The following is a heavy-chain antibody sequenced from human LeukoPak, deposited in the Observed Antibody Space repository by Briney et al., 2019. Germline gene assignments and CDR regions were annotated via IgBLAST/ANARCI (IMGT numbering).Heavy chain of an antibody. CDR1: GGSIISSSYY. CDR3: ARRGYCSSTSCYEYWFDP. Sequence: SETLSLPCTVSGGSIISSSYYWGWIRQPPGKGLEWIGIIYYSGSTYYNPSLRCRLTRCVDTSKNQFSLKLSSVTAPDTAVYHCARRGYCSSTSCYEYWFDPWGQRTPFTVSS. J-gene: IGHJ5*01. D-gene: IGHD2-2*01. V-gene: IGHV4-39*01. CDR2: IYYSGST.